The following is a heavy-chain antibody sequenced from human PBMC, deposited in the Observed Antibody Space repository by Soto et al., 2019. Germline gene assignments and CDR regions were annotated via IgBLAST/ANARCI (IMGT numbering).Heavy chain of an antibody. CDR1: GYTFSSYG. J-gene: IGHJ5*02. CDR2: INAGNGNT. D-gene: IGHD2-2*01. V-gene: IGHV1-3*01. CDR3: VRDALSYCTMTNCSTAWFDP. Sequence: QVQLVQSGAEVKKPGASVKVSCKASGYTFSSYGLDWVRQAPGQRLGWMGGINAGNGNTKYSQKFQGGVTLTRDTSATAAYMELSSLRYEAPAVYYCVRDALSYCTMTNCSTAWFDPWGQGTLVRVSS.